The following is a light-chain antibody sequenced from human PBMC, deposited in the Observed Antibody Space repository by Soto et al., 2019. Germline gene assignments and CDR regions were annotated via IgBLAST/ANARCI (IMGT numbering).Light chain of an antibody. V-gene: IGLV1-44*01. CDR1: RSNIGSNA. CDR3: AAWDGSVHGRV. J-gene: IGLJ7*01. Sequence: QSVLTQPPSASGTPGQRVTISCSGSRSNIGSNAVSWYQQLPGTAPKLLIYSNDQRPSGVPDRFSGSKSGTSASLAISGLQSEDEADYYCAAWDGSVHGRVFGGGTQLTVL. CDR2: SND.